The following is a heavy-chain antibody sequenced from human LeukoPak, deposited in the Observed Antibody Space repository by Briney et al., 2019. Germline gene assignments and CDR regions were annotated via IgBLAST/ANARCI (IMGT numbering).Heavy chain of an antibody. D-gene: IGHD2-15*01. CDR3: AIWYCSGGRCYSNARTFDY. J-gene: IGHJ4*02. CDR2: INTNTGNP. Sequence: ASVKVSCKPSGYTFTGYYMHWVREAPGQGLEWMGWINTNTGNPTYAQGLTGRFVFSLDTSVSTAYLQISSLKAEDTAVYYCAIWYCSGGRCYSNARTFDYWGQGTLVTVSS. V-gene: IGHV7-4-1*02. CDR1: GYTFTGYY.